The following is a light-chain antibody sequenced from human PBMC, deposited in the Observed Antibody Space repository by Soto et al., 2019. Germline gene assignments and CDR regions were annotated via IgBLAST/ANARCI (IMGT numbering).Light chain of an antibody. V-gene: IGKV3-15*01. CDR1: QSVNSAY. CDR2: GAS. Sequence: EIVLTQSSGPLSLSPGVSAPLSGTATQSVNSAYLAWYQQKPGQPPRLLIYGASTRAAGAPARFSGSGYGRQFSLTISSLQAEDSAVYYCQQYYNWPRTFGQGTRREI. J-gene: IGKJ5*01. CDR3: QQYYNWPRT.